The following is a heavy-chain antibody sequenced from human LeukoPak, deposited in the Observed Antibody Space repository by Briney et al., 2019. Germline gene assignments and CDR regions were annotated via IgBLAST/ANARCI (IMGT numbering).Heavy chain of an antibody. D-gene: IGHD3-10*01. J-gene: IGHJ4*02. Sequence: PSETLSLTCTVSGGSISSGDYYWSWIRQPPGKGLEWIGYIYYSGSTYYNPSLKSRVTISVDTSKHQFSLKLRSVPAADTAVYYCARGGYYGSGSYYRTGGYFDYWGQGTLVTVSS. CDR2: IYYSGST. CDR3: ARGGYYGSGSYYRTGGYFDY. CDR1: GGSISSGDYY. V-gene: IGHV4-30-4*01.